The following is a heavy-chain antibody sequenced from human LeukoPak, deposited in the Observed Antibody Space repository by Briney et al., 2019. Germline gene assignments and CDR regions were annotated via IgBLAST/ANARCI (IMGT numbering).Heavy chain of an antibody. V-gene: IGHV3-23*01. CDR3: AKRAPKGYSSGWLLDY. Sequence: GGSLRLSCAASGFTFSSYAMSWVRQAPGKGLEWVSAISGSGGSTYYADSVKGRFTISRDNSKNTLYLQMNSLRAEGTAVYYCAKRAPKGYSSGWLLDYWGQGTLVTVSS. J-gene: IGHJ4*02. CDR2: ISGSGGST. CDR1: GFTFSSYA. D-gene: IGHD6-19*01.